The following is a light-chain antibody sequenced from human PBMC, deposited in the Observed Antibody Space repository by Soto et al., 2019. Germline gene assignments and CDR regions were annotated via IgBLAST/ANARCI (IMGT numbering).Light chain of an antibody. J-gene: IGKJ5*01. CDR3: QQAASFPIT. V-gene: IGKV1-12*01. CDR2: NAS. CDR1: QSISSW. Sequence: DIQMTQSPSTLSGSVGDRVTLTCRASQSISSWLAWYQQKPGKAPKILMYNASSLQSGVPSRFSGSGAGTDFTLTINSLQPEDFATYYCQQAASFPITFGQGTRLEIK.